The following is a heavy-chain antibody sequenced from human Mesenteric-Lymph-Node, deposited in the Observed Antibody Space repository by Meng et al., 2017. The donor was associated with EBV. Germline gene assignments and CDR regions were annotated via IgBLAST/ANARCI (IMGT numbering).Heavy chain of an antibody. CDR1: GVSIKTSY. CDR3: ARDRWTDGTLDY. D-gene: IGHD1-14*01. J-gene: IGHJ4*02. CDR2: IYCSGST. V-gene: IGHV4-59*01. Sequence: VPLQERGPGLGGPPEPLSLTCAVSGVSIKTSYWSWIRQPPGKRLEWIGYIYCSGSTNYNPSLKSRVAISVDTSVNQFSLRLTSVTAADTAVYYCARDRWTDGTLDYWGQGTLVTVSS.